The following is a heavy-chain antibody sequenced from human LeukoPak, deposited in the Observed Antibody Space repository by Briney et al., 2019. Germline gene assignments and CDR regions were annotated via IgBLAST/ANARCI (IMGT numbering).Heavy chain of an antibody. CDR2: INPNSGGT. CDR3: AREGWGGPLDWFDL. J-gene: IGHJ5*02. CDR1: GYTFTGYY. Sequence: ASVKVSCKASGYTFTGYYMHWVRQAPGQGLEWMGWINPNSGGTNYAQKFQGRVTMTRDTSISTAYMELSRLRSDDTAVYYCAREGWGGPLDWFDLWGQGTLVTVSS. V-gene: IGHV1-2*02. D-gene: IGHD3-16*01.